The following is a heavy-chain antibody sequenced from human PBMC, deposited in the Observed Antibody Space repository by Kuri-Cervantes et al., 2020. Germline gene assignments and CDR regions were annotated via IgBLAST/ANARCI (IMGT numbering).Heavy chain of an antibody. Sequence: SVKVSCKASGGTFSSYAISWVRQAPGQGLEWMGGIIPIFGTANYAQKFQGRVTITTDESTSTAYMELSSLRSEDTAVYYCTTDLVPAGHDSWGQGTLVTVSS. J-gene: IGHJ4*02. CDR1: GGTFSSYA. D-gene: IGHD2-8*02. V-gene: IGHV1-69*05. CDR2: IIPIFGTA. CDR3: TTDLVPAGHDS.